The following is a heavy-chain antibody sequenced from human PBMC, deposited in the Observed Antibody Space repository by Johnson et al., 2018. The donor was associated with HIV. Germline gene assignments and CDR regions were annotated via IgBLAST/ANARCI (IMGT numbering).Heavy chain of an antibody. Sequence: VQLVESGGGLVQPGGSLKLSCAASGFTFSGSAMHWVRQASGKGLEWVGRIRSKANSYATAYAASVKGRFTISRDDSKNTAYLQMNSLKTEDTAVYYCTTYPNYYDNAFDIWGQGTMVTVSS. CDR1: GFTFSGSA. V-gene: IGHV3-73*01. CDR3: TTYPNYYDNAFDI. J-gene: IGHJ3*02. CDR2: IRSKANSYAT. D-gene: IGHD3-22*01.